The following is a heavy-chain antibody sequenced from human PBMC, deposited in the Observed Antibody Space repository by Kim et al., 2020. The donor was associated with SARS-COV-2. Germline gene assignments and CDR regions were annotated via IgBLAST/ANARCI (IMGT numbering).Heavy chain of an antibody. CDR2: IYYTGNT. CDR1: GGSISSSSSF. J-gene: IGHJ4*02. Sequence: SETLSLTCTVSGGSISSSSSFWVWIRQPPGKGLEWIGSIYYTGNTNYNPSLKSRVTISLDTSKNQFSLNLNSVTAADTAVYYCAREYDLVIDQAFDYWGQGTLVTVSS. V-gene: IGHV4-39*07. CDR3: AREYDLVIDQAFDY. D-gene: IGHD3-9*01.